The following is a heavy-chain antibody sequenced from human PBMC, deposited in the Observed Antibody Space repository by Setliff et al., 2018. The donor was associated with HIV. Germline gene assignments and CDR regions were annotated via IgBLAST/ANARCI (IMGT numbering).Heavy chain of an antibody. CDR1: GGSISGSSYY. V-gene: IGHV4-39*07. D-gene: IGHD2-15*01. CDR3: AREQYHFVVDYYYYYGMDV. J-gene: IGHJ6*02. Sequence: SETLSLTCTVSGGSISGSSYYWGWIRQSPEKGLERIGSIFHAGSTYYNPSLKSRAILSVDTSQNQFSLQLKHVTAADTAIYYCAREQYHFVVDYYYYYGMDVWGQGNTVTVSS. CDR2: IFHAGST.